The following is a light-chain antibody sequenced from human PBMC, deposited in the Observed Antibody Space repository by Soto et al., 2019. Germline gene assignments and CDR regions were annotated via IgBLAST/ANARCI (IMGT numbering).Light chain of an antibody. J-gene: IGKJ1*01. CDR2: DAS. CDR3: LQYNSYLRT. Sequence: DIQITQSPSTLSAAVGDRVTINCRASQSISTWLAWYQQKPGKAPTVLIYDASSLESGVPSRFSGSGSGTEFTLTIRSLQPDDFATYYCLQYNSYLRTFGRGTKVDIK. CDR1: QSISTW. V-gene: IGKV1-5*01.